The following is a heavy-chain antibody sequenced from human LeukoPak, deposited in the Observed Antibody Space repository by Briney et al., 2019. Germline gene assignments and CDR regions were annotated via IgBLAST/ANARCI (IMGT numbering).Heavy chain of an antibody. CDR3: ARGRDTILRGVVDY. J-gene: IGHJ4*02. CDR2: ISGSGSYT. Sequence: PGGSLRLSCAASGITSSDYYMSWIRQAPGKGLEWVSYISGSGSYTNYADSVKGRFTISRDNAKNSLYLQMNSLRAEDTAMYYCARGRDTILRGVVDYWGQGTLVTVSS. CDR1: GITSSDYY. D-gene: IGHD3-10*01. V-gene: IGHV3-11*05.